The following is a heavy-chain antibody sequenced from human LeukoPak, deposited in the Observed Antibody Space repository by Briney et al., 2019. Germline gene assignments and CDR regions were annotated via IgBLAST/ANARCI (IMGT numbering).Heavy chain of an antibody. CDR2: MYYNGNT. CDR3: ARLRDNWFDP. Sequence: SEALSLTCTVSGDSTRSFHWSWIRQPPGKGLEWIASMYYNGNTYYNPSLKYRVTTSIDTSKNQFSLNLTSVTAADTAVYYCARLRDNWFDPWGQGILVTVSS. V-gene: IGHV4-59*01. J-gene: IGHJ5*02. CDR1: GDSTRSFH.